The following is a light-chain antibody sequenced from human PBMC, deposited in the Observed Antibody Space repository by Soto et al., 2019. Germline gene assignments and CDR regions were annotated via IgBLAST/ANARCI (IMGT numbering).Light chain of an antibody. V-gene: IGKV1-39*01. CDR2: ATS. Sequence: DIQMTQSPSSLSASVGDRVTITCRASQSISTYLIWYQQKPGKAPKLLIYATSSLQSGVPSRFSGSGSGTEFTLTISSLQPDDSATYYCQQHSNYPLTFGGGTKVDIK. CDR1: QSISTY. J-gene: IGKJ4*01. CDR3: QQHSNYPLT.